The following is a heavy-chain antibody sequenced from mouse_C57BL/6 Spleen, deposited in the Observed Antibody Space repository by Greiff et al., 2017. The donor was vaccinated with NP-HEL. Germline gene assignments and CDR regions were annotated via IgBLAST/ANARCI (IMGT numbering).Heavy chain of an antibody. CDR2: ISSGSSTI. CDR3: ARSLYYGNYPYYFDY. D-gene: IGHD2-1*01. J-gene: IGHJ2*01. V-gene: IGHV5-17*01. Sequence: VMLVESGGGLVKPGGSLKLSCAASGFTFSDYGMHWVRQAPEKGLEWVAYISSGSSTIYYADTVKGRFTISRDNAKNTLFLQMTSLRSEDTAMYYCARSLYYGNYPYYFDYWGQGTTLTVSS. CDR1: GFTFSDYG.